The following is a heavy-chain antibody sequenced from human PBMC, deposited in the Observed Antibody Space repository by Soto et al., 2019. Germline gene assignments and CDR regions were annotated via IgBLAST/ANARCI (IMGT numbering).Heavy chain of an antibody. CDR2: ISYDGSNK. Sequence: GGSLRLSCAVSGFTFSSYAMHWVRQAPGKGLEWVAVISYDGSNKYYADSVKGRFTISSDNSKNTLYLQMNSLRAEDTAVYYCAGLKGCRYHYGMDVWGQGTTVTVSS. V-gene: IGHV3-30-3*01. CDR3: AGLKGCRYHYGMDV. J-gene: IGHJ6*02. D-gene: IGHD2-15*01. CDR1: GFTFSSYA.